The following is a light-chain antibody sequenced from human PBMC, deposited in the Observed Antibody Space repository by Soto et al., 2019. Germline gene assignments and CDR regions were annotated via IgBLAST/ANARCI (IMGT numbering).Light chain of an antibody. CDR1: ESVNNY. CDR2: ETS. Sequence: EIALTQSPATLSLSPGERATLSCRASESVNNYLAWYQQKPGQAPRLLIYETSNRATGIPARFGGSGSGTDFTLTISSLEPEDFAVYYCQLRGTWPPYIFGQGTRLEIK. J-gene: IGKJ2*01. V-gene: IGKV3-11*01. CDR3: QLRGTWPPYI.